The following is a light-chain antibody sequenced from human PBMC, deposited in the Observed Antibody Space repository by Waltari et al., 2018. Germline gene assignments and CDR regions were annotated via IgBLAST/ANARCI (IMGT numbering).Light chain of an antibody. CDR1: SSHIGSNT. Sequence: QSVLTQPPSASGTPGQRVTISCSGSSSHIGSNTVNWYQQLPGTAPKLLIYSNNQRPSGIPERLSGTTSGTTITLTISGAQAEDEADYYCYSAADNKMIFGGGTKLTVL. CDR2: SNN. CDR3: YSAADNKMI. J-gene: IGLJ2*01. V-gene: IGLV1-44*01.